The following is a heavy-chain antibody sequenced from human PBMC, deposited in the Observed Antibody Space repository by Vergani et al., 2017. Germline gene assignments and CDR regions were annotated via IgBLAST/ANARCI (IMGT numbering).Heavy chain of an antibody. CDR1: GFTFDDYG. D-gene: IGHD6-13*01. J-gene: IGHJ4*02. V-gene: IGHV3-20*01. CDR2: INWNGGTT. Sequence: EVQLVESGGGVVRPGGSLRLSCAASGFTFDDYGMSWVRQAPGGGLEWVSGINWNGGTTGYADSVKGGFTISRDNAKNSLYLQMNSLRAEDTAFYRCGRAGSTSWFDYFDYWGRGTLLTVSS. CDR3: GRAGSTSWFDYFDY.